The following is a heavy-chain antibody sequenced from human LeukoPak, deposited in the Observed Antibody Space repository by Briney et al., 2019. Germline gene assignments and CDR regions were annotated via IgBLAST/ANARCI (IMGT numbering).Heavy chain of an antibody. Sequence: GASVKVSCKASGFTFTSSAMQWVRQARGQRLEWIGWIVVDSGNTNYAQKFQERVTITRDMSTSTAYMELSSLRSEDTAVYYCAADFGVTHFDYWGQGTLVTVSS. CDR2: IVVDSGNT. CDR3: AADFGVTHFDY. D-gene: IGHD1-14*01. CDR1: GFTFTSSA. J-gene: IGHJ4*02. V-gene: IGHV1-58*02.